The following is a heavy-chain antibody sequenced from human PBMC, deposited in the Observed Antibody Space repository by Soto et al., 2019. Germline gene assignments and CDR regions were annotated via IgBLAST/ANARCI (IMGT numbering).Heavy chain of an antibody. J-gene: IGHJ6*02. V-gene: IGHV1-3*01. CDR3: ARTVGYYYGMDV. CDR1: GYTFTSYA. Sequence: QVQLVQSGAEVKKPGASVKVSCKASGYTFTSYAMHWVRQAPGQRLEWMGWINAGNGNTKYSQKFQGRVTITRDTSASTAYMQLSRLRSEDTAVYYCARTVGYYYGMDVWGQGATGTVSS. D-gene: IGHD4-17*01. CDR2: INAGNGNT.